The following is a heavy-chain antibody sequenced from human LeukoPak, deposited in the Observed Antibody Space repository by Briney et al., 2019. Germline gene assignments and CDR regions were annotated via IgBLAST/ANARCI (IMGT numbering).Heavy chain of an antibody. J-gene: IGHJ4*02. CDR1: GFDFSSNW. D-gene: IGHD3-3*01. V-gene: IGHV3-74*01. CDR2: IKGDGIST. Sequence: GGSLRLSCAASGFDFSSNWMHWVRHAPGQGLVWVPRIKGDGISTNYADSVRGRFTISRDTAKNTLYLQMNSLRAEDTGVYYCAKDHYWSIDYWGRGTLVTVSS. CDR3: AKDHYWSIDY.